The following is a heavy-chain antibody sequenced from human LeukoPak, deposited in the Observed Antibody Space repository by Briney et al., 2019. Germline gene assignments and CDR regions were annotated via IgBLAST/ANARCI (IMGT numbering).Heavy chain of an antibody. CDR1: GGSISSSSYY. V-gene: IGHV4-61*01. CDR2: IYYSGST. J-gene: IGHJ4*02. Sequence: PSETLSLTCTVSGGSISSSSYYWSRIRQPPGKGLEWIGYIYYSGSTNYNPSLKSRVTISVDTSKNQFSLKLSSVTAADTAVYYCARTSAGNHVIRYWGQGTLVTVSS. CDR3: ARTSAGNHVIRY. D-gene: IGHD6-13*01.